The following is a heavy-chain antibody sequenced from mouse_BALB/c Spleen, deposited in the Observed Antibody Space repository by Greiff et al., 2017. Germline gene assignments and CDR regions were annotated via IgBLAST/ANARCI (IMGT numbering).Heavy chain of an antibody. D-gene: IGHD4-1*01. CDR1: GYTFTSYY. V-gene: IGHV1S56*01. CDR2: IYPGNVNT. J-gene: IGHJ3*01. CDR3: ARDWDGAWFAY. Sequence: QVHVKQSGPELVKPGASVRISCKASGYTFTSYYIHWVKQRPGQGLEWIGWIYPGNVNTKYNEKFKGKATLTADKSSSTAYMQLSSLTSEDSAVYFCARDWDGAWFAYWGQGTLVTVSA.